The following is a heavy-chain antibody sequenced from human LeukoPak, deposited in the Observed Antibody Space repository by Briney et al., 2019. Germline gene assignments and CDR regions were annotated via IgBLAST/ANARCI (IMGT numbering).Heavy chain of an antibody. J-gene: IGHJ4*02. CDR1: GYTFTDYY. CDR3: ARARXQLVPYFDS. V-gene: IGHV1-2*02. CDR2: INPNSGGT. Sequence: ASVKVSCKASGYTFTDYYMHWVRQAPGQGLEWMGWINPNSGGTNFAQKFQGRVAMTRDTSISTAYMELGSLRSYDTAVYYCARARXQLVPYFDSWGQGTLVTVSS. D-gene: IGHD6-6*01.